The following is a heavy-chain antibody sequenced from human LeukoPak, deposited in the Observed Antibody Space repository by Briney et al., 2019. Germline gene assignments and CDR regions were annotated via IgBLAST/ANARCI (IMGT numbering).Heavy chain of an antibody. Sequence: GGSLRLSCAASGFILSSYEMSWVRQAPGKGLEWVGRIRSKANSYATAYAASVKGRFTISRDDSKNTAYLQMNSLKTEDTAVYYCTRLNVDTAMAVFDYWGQGTLVTVSS. CDR3: TRLNVDTAMAVFDY. D-gene: IGHD5-18*01. CDR1: GFILSSYE. V-gene: IGHV3-73*01. J-gene: IGHJ4*02. CDR2: IRSKANSYAT.